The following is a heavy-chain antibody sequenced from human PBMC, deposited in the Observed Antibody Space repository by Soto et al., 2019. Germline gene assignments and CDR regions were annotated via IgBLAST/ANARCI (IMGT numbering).Heavy chain of an antibody. CDR2: ISYDGSNK. CDR1: GFTFNTAW. CDR3: AKDPLTSSSWYLGPYYGMDV. V-gene: IGHV3-30*18. J-gene: IGHJ6*02. Sequence: GGSLRLSCAASGFTFNTAWMNWVRQTPGKGLEWVAVISYDGSNKYYADSVKGRFTISRDNSKNTLYLQMNSLRAEDTAVYYCAKDPLTSSSWYLGPYYGMDVWGQGTTVTVSS. D-gene: IGHD6-13*01.